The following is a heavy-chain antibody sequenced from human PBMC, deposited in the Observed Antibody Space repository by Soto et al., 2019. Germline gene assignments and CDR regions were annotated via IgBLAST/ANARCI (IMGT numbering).Heavy chain of an antibody. Sequence: QVQLQASGPGLVKPSETLSLTCTVSGGSISSYYWSWLRQPPGKGLEWMGYIYYSGSTNYNPSLTSRFTLAVDTSKNQFPLKLSSVTAADTAVYYCARRWGRTFDYWGQGTLVTVSS. CDR1: GGSISSYY. CDR3: ARRWGRTFDY. J-gene: IGHJ4*02. CDR2: IYYSGST. D-gene: IGHD7-27*01. V-gene: IGHV4-59*08.